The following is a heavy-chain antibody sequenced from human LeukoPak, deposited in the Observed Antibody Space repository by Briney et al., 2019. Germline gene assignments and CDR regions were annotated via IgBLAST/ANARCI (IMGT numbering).Heavy chain of an antibody. CDR1: GYTLTELS. CDR2: FDPEDVET. CDR3: ATYLRRIPYYYYYYMDV. Sequence: ASVKVSCKVSGYTLTELSMHWVRQAPGKGLEWMGGFDPEDVETIYAQKFQGRVTMTEDTSKETAYMRRSTVGSEDTAVYYCATYLRRIPYYYYYYMDVWGKGTTVTVSS. V-gene: IGHV1-24*01. D-gene: IGHD2-2*02. J-gene: IGHJ6*03.